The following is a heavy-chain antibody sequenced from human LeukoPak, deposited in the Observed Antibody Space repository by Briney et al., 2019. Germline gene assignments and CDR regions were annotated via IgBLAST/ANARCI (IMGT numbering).Heavy chain of an antibody. CDR3: ARGGSAGAPADY. CDR2: IIPIFGTA. Sequence: ASVKVSCKASGGTFSTYSISWVRQAPGQGLEWMGGIIPIFGTANYAQKFQGRVTITADESTSTAYMELSSLRSEDTAVYYCARGGSAGAPADYWGQGTLVTVSS. D-gene: IGHD1-26*01. J-gene: IGHJ4*02. CDR1: GGTFSTYS. V-gene: IGHV1-69*13.